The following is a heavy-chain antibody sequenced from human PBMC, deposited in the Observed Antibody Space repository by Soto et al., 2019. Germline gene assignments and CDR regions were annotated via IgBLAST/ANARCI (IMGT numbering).Heavy chain of an antibody. Sequence: EVQLVESGGGLVKPGGSLRLSCAASGFTFSNAWMSWVRQAPGKGLEWVGRIKSKTDGGTTDYAAPVKGRFTISRDDSKNTLYLQMNSLKTEDTAVYYCTTGAYSYGSDFYYYAMDVWGQGTTVTVSS. CDR1: GFTFSNAW. D-gene: IGHD5-18*01. V-gene: IGHV3-15*01. J-gene: IGHJ6*02. CDR3: TTGAYSYGSDFYYYAMDV. CDR2: IKSKTDGGTT.